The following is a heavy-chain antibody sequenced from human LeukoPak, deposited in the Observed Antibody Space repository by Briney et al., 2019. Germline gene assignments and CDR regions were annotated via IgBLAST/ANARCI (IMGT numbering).Heavy chain of an antibody. J-gene: IGHJ4*02. CDR1: GGTFSSYA. CDR3: ARSEHYYYGPGSQPFDY. V-gene: IGHV1-69*06. CDR2: IIPIFGTA. D-gene: IGHD3-10*01. Sequence: GSSVKVSCKASGGTFSSYAISWVRQAPGQGLEWMGGIIPIFGTANYAQKFQGRVTITADKSTSTAYMELSSLRSEDTAVYYCARSEHYYYGPGSQPFDYWGQGTLVTVSS.